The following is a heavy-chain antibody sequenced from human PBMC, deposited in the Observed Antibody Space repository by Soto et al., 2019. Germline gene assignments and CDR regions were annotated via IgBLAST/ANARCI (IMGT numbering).Heavy chain of an antibody. Sequence: QATVKESGPVLVKPTETLTLTCTVSGFSLSNAGLGVSWIRQPPGKALEWLAHIFSNDEKSYSTSLKSRLTTPKDTSKSQVVLTMTNMDPVDTATYYCASTYSTSWYWFDPWGQGTLVTVSS. CDR1: GFSLSNAGLG. CDR3: ASTYSTSWYWFDP. D-gene: IGHD6-13*01. CDR2: IFSNDEK. V-gene: IGHV2-26*04. J-gene: IGHJ5*02.